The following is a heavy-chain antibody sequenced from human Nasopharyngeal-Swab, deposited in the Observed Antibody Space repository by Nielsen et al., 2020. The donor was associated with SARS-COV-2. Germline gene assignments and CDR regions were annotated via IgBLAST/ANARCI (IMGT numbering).Heavy chain of an antibody. Sequence: GGSLRLSCAASGFTVSSNYMSWVRQAPGKGLEWVAVIWYDGSNKYYADSVKGRFTISRDNSKNTLYPQMNSLRAEDTAVYYCARDLRLGEFEDYFDYWGQGTLVTVSS. D-gene: IGHD3-16*01. J-gene: IGHJ4*02. V-gene: IGHV3-33*08. CDR2: IWYDGSNK. CDR1: GFTVSSNY. CDR3: ARDLRLGEFEDYFDY.